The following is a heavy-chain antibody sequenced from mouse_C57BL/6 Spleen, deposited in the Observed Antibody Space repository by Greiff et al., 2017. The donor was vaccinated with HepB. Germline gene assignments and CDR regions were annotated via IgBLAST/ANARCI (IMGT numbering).Heavy chain of an antibody. J-gene: IGHJ3*01. CDR2: IYPRDGST. V-gene: IGHV1-85*01. Sequence: QVHVKQSGPELVKPGASVKLSCKASGYTFTSYDINWVKQRPGQGLEWIGWIYPRDGSTKYNEKFKGKATLTVDTSSSTAYMELHSLTSEDSAVYFCASNYGNYLAYWGQGTLVTVSA. CDR3: ASNYGNYLAY. CDR1: GYTFTSYD. D-gene: IGHD2-1*01.